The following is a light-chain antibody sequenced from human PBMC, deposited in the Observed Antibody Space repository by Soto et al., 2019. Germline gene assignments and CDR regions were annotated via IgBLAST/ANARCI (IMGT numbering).Light chain of an antibody. CDR1: SSDVGGYNY. CDR2: DVS. CDR3: SSYTSRSTPLYV. V-gene: IGLV2-14*01. J-gene: IGLJ1*01. Sequence: QSVLTQPASVSGSPGQSITISCTGTSSDVGGYNYVSWYQQHPGKAPKLMIYDVSNRPSGVSNRFSGSKSGNTASLTISGLQAEDEAEYYCSSYTSRSTPLYVFGTGTKLTVL.